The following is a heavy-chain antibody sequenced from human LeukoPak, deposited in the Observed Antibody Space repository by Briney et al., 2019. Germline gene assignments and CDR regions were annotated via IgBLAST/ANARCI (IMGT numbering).Heavy chain of an antibody. Sequence: GGPLRLSCAASGFTFSSYAMNWVRQAPGKGLAWVSGINNSGGSTYYADSVKGRFTISRDNSKNTLYLQMNSLRAEDTAVYYCAKPPGLRRLDPWGQGTLVTVSS. CDR2: INNSGGST. CDR3: AKPPGLRRLDP. J-gene: IGHJ5*02. D-gene: IGHD5-12*01. CDR1: GFTFSSYA. V-gene: IGHV3-23*01.